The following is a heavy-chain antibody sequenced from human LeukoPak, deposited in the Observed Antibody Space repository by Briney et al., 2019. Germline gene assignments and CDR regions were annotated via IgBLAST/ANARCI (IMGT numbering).Heavy chain of an antibody. V-gene: IGHV3-7*01. Sequence: GGSLRLSCVASGFTFSYAWMNWVRQAPGKGLEWVANIKQDGSEKYYVDSVKGRFTISRDNAKNSLYLQMNSPRAEDTAVYYCARENSGSYNDYWGQGTLVTVSS. CDR2: IKQDGSEK. J-gene: IGHJ4*02. CDR1: GFTFSYAW. D-gene: IGHD1-26*01. CDR3: ARENSGSYNDY.